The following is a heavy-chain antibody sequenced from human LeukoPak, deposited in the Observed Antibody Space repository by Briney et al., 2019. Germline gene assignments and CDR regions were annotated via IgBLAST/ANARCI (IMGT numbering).Heavy chain of an antibody. V-gene: IGHV4-34*01. D-gene: IGHD2-15*01. Sequence: SETLSLTCAVYGGSFSGYYWSWIRQPPGKGLEWIGEINHSGSTNYNPSLKSRVTISVDTSKNQFSLKLSSGTAADTAVYYCARVGYCSGGSCPGAFDIWGRGTMVTVSS. CDR1: GGSFSGYY. CDR2: INHSGST. J-gene: IGHJ3*02. CDR3: ARVGYCSGGSCPGAFDI.